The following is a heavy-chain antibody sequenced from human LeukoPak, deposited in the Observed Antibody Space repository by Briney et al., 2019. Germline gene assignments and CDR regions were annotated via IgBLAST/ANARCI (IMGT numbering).Heavy chain of an antibody. CDR3: TKDGPLFHEWELPYDAFDI. V-gene: IGHV3-23*01. CDR1: GFTFSSYA. J-gene: IGHJ3*02. CDR2: IIGSGGST. D-gene: IGHD1-26*01. Sequence: PGGSLRLSCAASGFTFSSYAMSWFRQPPGKGLEWVSAIIGSGGSTYYADPVKGRFTISRANSKNTLYLQMTSLRAEDTAVYYCTKDGPLFHEWELPYDAFDIWGQGTMVTVSS.